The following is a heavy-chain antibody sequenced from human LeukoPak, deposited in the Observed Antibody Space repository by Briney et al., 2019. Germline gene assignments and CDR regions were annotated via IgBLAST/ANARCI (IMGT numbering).Heavy chain of an antibody. J-gene: IGHJ4*02. CDR1: GYTFTNYY. V-gene: IGHV1-46*01. Sequence: ASVKVSCKASGYTFTNYYMHWVRQAPGQGLEWMGIINPSGGSTSYAQKFQGRVTITRDTSASTAYMELSSLRSEDTAVYYCARALWEGDFDYWGQGTLVTVSS. D-gene: IGHD1-26*01. CDR2: INPSGGST. CDR3: ARALWEGDFDY.